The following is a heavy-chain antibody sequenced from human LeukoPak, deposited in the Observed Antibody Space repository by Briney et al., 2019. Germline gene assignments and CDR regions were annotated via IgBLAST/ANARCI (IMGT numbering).Heavy chain of an antibody. V-gene: IGHV3-23*01. Sequence: GGSLRLSCAASGFTFSSYAMSWVRQAPGKGLEWASAISGSGGSTYYADSVKGQFTISRDNSKNTLYLQMNSLRAEDTAVYYCAKANYYGSGSYPELYYYYGMDVWGQGTTVTVSS. D-gene: IGHD3-10*01. CDR1: GFTFSSYA. J-gene: IGHJ6*02. CDR3: AKANYYGSGSYPELYYYYGMDV. CDR2: ISGSGGST.